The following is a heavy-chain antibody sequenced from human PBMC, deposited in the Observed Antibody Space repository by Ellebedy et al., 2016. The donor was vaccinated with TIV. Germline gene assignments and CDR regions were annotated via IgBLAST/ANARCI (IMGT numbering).Heavy chain of an antibody. Sequence: GESLKISXTASGFPFSTFDMSWVRQAPGKGLEWVSFMSGRDDVTVYADSVRDRFIISRDNSRNMLFLTLNSLRAEDTAVYYCVKGGWLDYWGQGDLVTVSS. CDR3: VKGGWLDY. J-gene: IGHJ4*02. CDR2: MSGRDDVT. CDR1: GFPFSTFD. V-gene: IGHV3-23*01. D-gene: IGHD6-19*01.